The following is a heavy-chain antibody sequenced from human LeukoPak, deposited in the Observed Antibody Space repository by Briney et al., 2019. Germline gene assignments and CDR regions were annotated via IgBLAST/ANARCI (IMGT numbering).Heavy chain of an antibody. CDR2: LSGSGSNT. D-gene: IGHD4-11*01. J-gene: IGHJ4*02. Sequence: PGGSLRLSCAASGFTFSSYAMSWVRQAPGKGLEWVSALSGSGSNTYYAHSVKGRFTISRDNSKNTLYLQMNSLRAEDTAVYYCAKDRRPTTVVTYPSDWGQGTLVTVSS. CDR3: AKDRRPTTVVTYPSD. V-gene: IGHV3-23*01. CDR1: GFTFSSYA.